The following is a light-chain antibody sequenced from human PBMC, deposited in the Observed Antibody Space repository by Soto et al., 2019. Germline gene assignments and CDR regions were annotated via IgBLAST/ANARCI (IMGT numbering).Light chain of an antibody. Sequence: EIVLTQSPGTLSFSPGERATLSCRASQSVSSYLAWYQQKPGQAPRLLIYGASTRATGVTARFRGGGSGTEFTLTISSLQSEDSAVYYCQQYHKWPPITFGQGTRLEI. CDR2: GAS. V-gene: IGKV3-15*01. CDR3: QQYHKWPPIT. CDR1: QSVSSY. J-gene: IGKJ5*01.